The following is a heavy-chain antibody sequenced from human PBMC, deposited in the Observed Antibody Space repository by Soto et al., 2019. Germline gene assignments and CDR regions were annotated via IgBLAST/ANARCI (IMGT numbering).Heavy chain of an antibody. CDR2: IYYSGST. V-gene: IGHV4-59*01. CDR1: GGSISSYY. Sequence: SETLSLTCTVSGGSISSYYWSWIRQPPGKGLEWIGYIYYSGSTNYNPPLKSRVTISVDTSKNQFSLKLSSVTAADTAVYYCARAAYYDFWSGYNWFDPWGQGTLVTVSS. CDR3: ARAAYYDFWSGYNWFDP. D-gene: IGHD3-3*01. J-gene: IGHJ5*02.